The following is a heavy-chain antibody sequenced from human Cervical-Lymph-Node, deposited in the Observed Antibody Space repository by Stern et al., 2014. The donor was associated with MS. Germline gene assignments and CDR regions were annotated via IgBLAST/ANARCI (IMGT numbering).Heavy chain of an antibody. J-gene: IGHJ6*02. Sequence: QVQLGQSGAEVKKPGASVKVSCKASGYTFTSYGISWVRQAPGQGLEWMGWISAYNGNTNYAQKLQGRVTMTTDTSTSTAYMELRSLRSDDTAVYYCARDTYYYDSSGYYYGMDVWGQGTTVTVSS. CDR1: GYTFTSYG. CDR2: ISAYNGNT. V-gene: IGHV1-18*04. CDR3: ARDTYYYDSSGYYYGMDV. D-gene: IGHD3-22*01.